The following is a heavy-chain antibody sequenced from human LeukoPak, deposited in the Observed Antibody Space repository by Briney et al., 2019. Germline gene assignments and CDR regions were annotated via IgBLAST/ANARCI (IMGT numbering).Heavy chain of an antibody. CDR2: IYYSGGT. CDR1: GDSISSSRSYY. CDR3: ARGLYYYGSGSYADDY. Sequence: SETLSLTCSVSGDSISSSRSYYWGCVRQPPGKGLEWIGSIYYSGGTYYNPSLKSRVTISLDTSKNQFSLKLNSVTAADTAVYYCARGLYYYGSGSYADDYWGQGTLVTVSS. J-gene: IGHJ4*02. V-gene: IGHV4-39*07. D-gene: IGHD3-10*01.